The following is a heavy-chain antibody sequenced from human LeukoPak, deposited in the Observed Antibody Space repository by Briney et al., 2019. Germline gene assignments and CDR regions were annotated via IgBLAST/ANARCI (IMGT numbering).Heavy chain of an antibody. CDR1: GGSVGSGSYS. CDR2: MYYSGSA. V-gene: IGHV4-61*01. CDR3: ARDASGSYFHY. Sequence: SETLSLTCTVSGGSVGSGSYSWSWIRQPPGKGLEWIGCMYYSGSANYNPSLKSRVTMSVDTSKNQFSLKLTSVAAADTAVYYCARDASGSYFHYWGQGTLVTVSS. J-gene: IGHJ4*02. D-gene: IGHD3-10*01.